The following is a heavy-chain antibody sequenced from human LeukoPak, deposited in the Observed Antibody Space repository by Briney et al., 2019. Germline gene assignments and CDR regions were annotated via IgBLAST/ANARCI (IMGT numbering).Heavy chain of an antibody. J-gene: IGHJ4*02. D-gene: IGHD1-26*01. CDR2: ISGSDGST. CDR3: ARDQGGSYYSY. Sequence: GGSLRLSCAASGFTFSSYAMSWVRQAPGKGLEWVSAISGSDGSTFCADSVRGRFTISRDNSKKTLYLQMNSLRAEDTAVYYCARDQGGSYYSYWGQGTLVTVSS. CDR1: GFTFSSYA. V-gene: IGHV3-23*01.